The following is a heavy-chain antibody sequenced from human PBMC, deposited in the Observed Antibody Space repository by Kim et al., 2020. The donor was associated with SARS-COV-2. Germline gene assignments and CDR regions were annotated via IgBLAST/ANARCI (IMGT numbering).Heavy chain of an antibody. J-gene: IGHJ6*02. V-gene: IGHV1-69*13. CDR1: GGTFSSYA. D-gene: IGHD2-2*01. Sequence: SVKVSCKASGGTFSSYAISWVRQAPGQGLEWMGGIIPIFGTANYAQKFQGRVTITADESTSTAYMELSSLRSEDTAVYYCARDPQPGDIVVVPAAGNINYDYYGMDVWGQGTTVTVSS. CDR3: ARDPQPGDIVVVPAAGNINYDYYGMDV. CDR2: IIPIFGTA.